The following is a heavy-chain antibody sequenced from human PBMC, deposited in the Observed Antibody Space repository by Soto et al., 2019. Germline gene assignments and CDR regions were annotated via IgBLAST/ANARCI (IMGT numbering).Heavy chain of an antibody. J-gene: IGHJ4*02. D-gene: IGHD3-22*01. V-gene: IGHV4-39*02. Sequence: SETLSLTCTVSGGSISSSSYYRGWIRQPPGKGLEWIGSIYYDGSAYYNPSLKSRVTISVDTSKNQFSLKLTSVTAADMAVYYCGKDSYYYESSGYYVFEYWGQGTLVTVSS. CDR1: GGSISSSSYY. CDR3: GKDSYYYESSGYYVFEY. CDR2: IYYDGSA.